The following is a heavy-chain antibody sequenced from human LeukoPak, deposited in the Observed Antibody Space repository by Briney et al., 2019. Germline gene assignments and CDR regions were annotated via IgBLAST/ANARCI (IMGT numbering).Heavy chain of an antibody. CDR1: GFTFSSYE. D-gene: IGHD2-2*01. CDR3: ARADIVVVPAAMNYYYYYMDV. Sequence: GGSLRLSCAASGFTFSSYEMNWVRQAPGKGLEWVSYISSSSSTIYYADSVKGRFTISRDNAKNSLYLQMNSLRAEDTAVYYCARADIVVVPAAMNYYYYYMDVWGKGTTVTVSS. CDR2: ISSSSSTI. V-gene: IGHV3-48*01. J-gene: IGHJ6*03.